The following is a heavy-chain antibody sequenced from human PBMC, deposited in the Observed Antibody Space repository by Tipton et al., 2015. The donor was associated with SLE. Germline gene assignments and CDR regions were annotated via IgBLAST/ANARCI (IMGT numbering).Heavy chain of an antibody. V-gene: IGHV3-30*03. CDR3: ARDGGRLSGGNYYYYYYMDV. CDR2: IPYDETNK. Sequence: SLRLSCAASGFIFSDYSMNWVRQAPGKGLEWVAVIPYDETNKYYADSVKGRFTITRDNSKNTLYLQMNSLRAEDTAVYYCARDGGRLSGGNYYYYYYMDVWGKGTTVTVSS. CDR1: GFIFSDYS. J-gene: IGHJ6*03. D-gene: IGHD3-16*01.